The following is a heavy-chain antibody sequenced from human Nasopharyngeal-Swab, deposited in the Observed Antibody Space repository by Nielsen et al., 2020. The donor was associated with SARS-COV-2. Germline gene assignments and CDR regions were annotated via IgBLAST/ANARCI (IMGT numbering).Heavy chain of an antibody. CDR2: ISTSSSYL. CDR3: ARGRGGGYDPWGYYYYDMDV. CDR1: GFTFSVYA. J-gene: IGHJ6*02. V-gene: IGHV3-21*01. Sequence: GGSLRLSCSASGFTFSVYAMHWVRQAPGKGLEWVSSISTSSSYLYYADSVKGRFTISRDNPKNSLYLQMNSLRAEDTAVYYCARGRGGGYDPWGYYYYDMDVWGHGTTVTVSS. D-gene: IGHD5-12*01.